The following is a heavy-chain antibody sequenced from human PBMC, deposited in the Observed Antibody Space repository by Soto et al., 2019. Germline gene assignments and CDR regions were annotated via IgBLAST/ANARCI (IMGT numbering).Heavy chain of an antibody. CDR1: GGSISSDY. D-gene: IGHD4-17*01. V-gene: IGHV4-59*08. CDR2: DYYSGRT. J-gene: IGHJ4*02. Sequence: QVQLQESGPGLVKPSETLSLTCTVSGGSISSDYWTWIRQPPGKGLEWIGFDYYSGRTNYNPSLKSRATISVDTSKSQFSLRLTSVTAADTAVYYCARIRYGDSGDYYFGYWGQGTLVTVSS. CDR3: ARIRYGDSGDYYFGY.